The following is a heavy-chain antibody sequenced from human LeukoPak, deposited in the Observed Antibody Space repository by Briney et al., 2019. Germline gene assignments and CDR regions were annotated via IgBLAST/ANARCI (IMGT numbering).Heavy chain of an antibody. Sequence: GGSLRLSCAASGFTFTSYAMSWVRQAPGKGLEWVSAISGSGGNTYYADSVKGRFTISRDNSKNTLYLQVNSLRAEDTAVYYCAKGGKWDVTPFDYWGQGTLVTVSS. CDR3: AKGGKWDVTPFDY. D-gene: IGHD1-26*01. V-gene: IGHV3-23*01. CDR1: GFTFTSYA. J-gene: IGHJ4*02. CDR2: ISGSGGNT.